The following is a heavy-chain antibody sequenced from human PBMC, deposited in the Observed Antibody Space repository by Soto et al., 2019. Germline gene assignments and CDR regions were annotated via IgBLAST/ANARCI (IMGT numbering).Heavy chain of an antibody. Sequence: QVQLQESGPGLMKPSGTLSLTCAVSGGSISSSNWWSWVRQPPGKGLEWIGEIYHSGSTNYNPSLKSRVTISVDKSKNQFSLKLSSVTAADTAVYYCAHLGTGRAAAAGSGIDYWGQGTLVTVSS. CDR1: GGSISSSNW. CDR3: AHLGTGRAAAAGSGIDY. V-gene: IGHV4-4*02. CDR2: IYHSGST. D-gene: IGHD6-13*01. J-gene: IGHJ4*02.